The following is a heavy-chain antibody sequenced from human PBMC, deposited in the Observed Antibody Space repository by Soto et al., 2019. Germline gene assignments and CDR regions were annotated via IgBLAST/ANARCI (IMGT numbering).Heavy chain of an antibody. CDR2: IYPADSHT. Sequence: VESLKISWKGAGYSFTNFWGGWLRQMPVKGLEWMGIIYPADSHTRYSPSFQGQVTISADKSISTAYLQWSSLKASDTAMYYCARRAYSSGWNDAFDIWGQGTMVTVSS. CDR3: ARRAYSSGWNDAFDI. CDR1: GYSFTNFW. J-gene: IGHJ3*02. D-gene: IGHD6-19*01. V-gene: IGHV5-51*01.